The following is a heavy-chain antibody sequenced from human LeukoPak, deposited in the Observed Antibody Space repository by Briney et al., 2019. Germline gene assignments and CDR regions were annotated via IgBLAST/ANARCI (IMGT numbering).Heavy chain of an antibody. CDR1: EYTFTGYY. CDR2: INPNSGGT. V-gene: IGHV1-2*02. CDR3: ARDAIAAAGTQLPYYYYYMDV. D-gene: IGHD6-13*01. J-gene: IGHJ6*03. Sequence: GASVKVSCKASEYTFTGYYMHGVRQAPGQGFEWMGWINPNSGGTNYAQKFQGRVTMTRDTSISTAYMELSRLRSDDTAVYYCARDAIAAAGTQLPYYYYYMDVWGKGTTVTISS.